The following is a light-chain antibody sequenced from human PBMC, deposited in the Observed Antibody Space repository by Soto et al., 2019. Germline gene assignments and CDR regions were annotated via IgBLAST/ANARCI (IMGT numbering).Light chain of an antibody. CDR2: DAS. Sequence: EIVLTQSPATLSLSPGERATLSCRASQSVSSYLAWYQQKPGQAPRLLIYDASSRATGIPARFSGSGSGTDFTLTISSLEPEDLAVYYCQQRSDWPRTFGQGTKVEIK. J-gene: IGKJ1*01. CDR1: QSVSSY. CDR3: QQRSDWPRT. V-gene: IGKV3-11*01.